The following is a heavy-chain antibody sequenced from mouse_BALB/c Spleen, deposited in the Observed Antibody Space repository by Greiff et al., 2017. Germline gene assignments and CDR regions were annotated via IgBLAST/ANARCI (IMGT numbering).Heavy chain of an antibody. CDR2: INSNGGST. CDR1: GFTFSSYG. Sequence: EVKLVESGGGLVQPGGSLKLSCAASGFTFSSYGMSWVRQTPDKRLELVATINSNGGSTYYPDSVKGRLTISRDNAKNTLYLQMSSLKSEDTAMYYCARGLFDYWGQGTTLTVSS. V-gene: IGHV5-6-3*01. CDR3: ARGLFDY. J-gene: IGHJ2*01.